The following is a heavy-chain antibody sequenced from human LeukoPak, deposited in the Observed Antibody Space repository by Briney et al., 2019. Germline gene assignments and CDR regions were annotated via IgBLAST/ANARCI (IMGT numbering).Heavy chain of an antibody. CDR2: ISAYNGNT. CDR3: ARDYWVAGIHYYMDV. V-gene: IGHV1-18*01. Sequence: ASVKVSCKASGYTFTSYGISWVRQAPGQGLEWMGWISAYNGNTNYAQKLQGRVTMTTDTSTSTAYMELRSLRSDDTAVYYCARDYWVAGIHYYMDVWGKGTTVTVSS. D-gene: IGHD2-15*01. J-gene: IGHJ6*03. CDR1: GYTFTSYG.